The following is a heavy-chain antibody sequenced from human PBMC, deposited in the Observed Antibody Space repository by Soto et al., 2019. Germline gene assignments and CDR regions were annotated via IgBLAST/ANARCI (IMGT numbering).Heavy chain of an antibody. J-gene: IGHJ5*02. Sequence: GSGPTLVNPTETLTLTCTVSGFSLSNARMGVSWIRQPPGKALEWLAHIFSNDEKSYSTSLKSRLTISKDTSKSQVVLTMTNMDPVDTATYYCARIVGQKWLLRFWFDPWGQGTLVTVS. CDR2: IFSNDEK. CDR1: GFSLSNARMG. CDR3: ARIVGQKWLLRFWFDP. D-gene: IGHD3-22*01. V-gene: IGHV2-26*01.